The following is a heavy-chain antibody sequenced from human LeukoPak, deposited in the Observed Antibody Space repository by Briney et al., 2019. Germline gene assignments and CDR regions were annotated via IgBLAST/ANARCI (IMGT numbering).Heavy chain of an antibody. J-gene: IGHJ3*02. V-gene: IGHV3-23*01. D-gene: IGHD3-9*01. CDR2: ISGSGGST. CDR3: AKDDPVRTSYFDWLLDAFDI. CDR1: GCTFSSYA. Sequence: GGSLRLSCAASGCTFSSYAMSWVRQAPGKGLEWVSAISGSGGSTYYADSVKGRFTISRDNSKNTLYLQMNSLRAEDTAVYYCAKDDPVRTSYFDWLLDAFDIWGQGTMVTVSS.